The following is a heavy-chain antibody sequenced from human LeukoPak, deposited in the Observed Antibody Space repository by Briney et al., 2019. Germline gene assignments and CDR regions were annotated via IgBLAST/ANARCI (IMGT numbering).Heavy chain of an antibody. CDR1: GYTLTELS. CDR3: ATGRLWFRELPVTAFDI. D-gene: IGHD3-10*01. Sequence: ASVKVSCKVSGYTLTELSMHWVRQAPGKGLEWMGGFDPEDAETIYAQKFHGRVTMTEDTSTDTAYMDLSSLSSEDTAVYYCATGRLWFRELPVTAFDIWGQGTMVTVSS. CDR2: FDPEDAET. J-gene: IGHJ3*02. V-gene: IGHV1-24*01.